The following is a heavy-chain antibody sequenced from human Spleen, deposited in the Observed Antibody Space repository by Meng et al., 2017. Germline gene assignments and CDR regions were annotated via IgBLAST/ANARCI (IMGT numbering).Heavy chain of an antibody. D-gene: IGHD2-21*02. Sequence: GESLKISCAASGFTFSSYSMNWVRQAPGKGLEWVSSISSESAHILYAESVKGRFIISRDNAKNSLYLQMDSLRAEDTAVYYCTSRINPLLAYCGGDCPNQDYWGQGTRVTVSS. CDR1: GFTFSSYS. J-gene: IGHJ4*02. CDR3: TSRINPLLAYCGGDCPNQDY. V-gene: IGHV3-21*01. CDR2: ISSESAHI.